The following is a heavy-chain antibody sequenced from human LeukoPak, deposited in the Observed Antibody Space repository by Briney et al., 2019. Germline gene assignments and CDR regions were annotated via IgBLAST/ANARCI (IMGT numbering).Heavy chain of an antibody. CDR2: IKQDGSEK. Sequence: GGSLRLSCAASGFTFSSYWMSWVRQAPGKGLEWVANIKQDGSEKYYVDSVKGRFTISRDNAKNSLYLQMNSLRAEDTAVYYCARQYFSSSWSDYYYYMDVWGKGTTVTVSS. D-gene: IGHD6-13*01. CDR3: ARQYFSSSWSDYYYYMDV. V-gene: IGHV3-7*02. CDR1: GFTFSSYW. J-gene: IGHJ6*03.